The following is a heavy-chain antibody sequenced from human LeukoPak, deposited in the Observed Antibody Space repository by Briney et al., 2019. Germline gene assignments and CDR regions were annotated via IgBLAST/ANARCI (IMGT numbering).Heavy chain of an antibody. D-gene: IGHD6-13*01. J-gene: IGHJ4*02. V-gene: IGHV3-23*01. CDR3: AKDRSRGIAAAGTDY. CDR2: ISGSGGST. Sequence: GGSLRPSCAASGFTFSSYAMSWVRQAPGKGLEWVSAISGSGGSTYYADSVKGRFTISRDNSKNTLYLQMNSLRAEDTAVYYCAKDRSRGIAAAGTDYWGQGTLVTVSS. CDR1: GFTFSSYA.